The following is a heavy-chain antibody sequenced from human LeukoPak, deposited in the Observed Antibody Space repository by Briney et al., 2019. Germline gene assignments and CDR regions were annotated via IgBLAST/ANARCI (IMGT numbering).Heavy chain of an antibody. CDR3: ARLPRPVGSIPHDAFDI. J-gene: IGHJ3*02. CDR1: GGSISSSSYY. Sequence: PSETLSLTCTVSGGSISSSSYYWGWIRQPPGKGLEWIGSIYYSGSTYYKPSLKSRVTISVDTSKNQFSLTLNSVTAADTAVYYCARLPRPVGSIPHDAFDIWGQGTMVTVSS. CDR2: IYYSGST. V-gene: IGHV4-39*01. D-gene: IGHD1-26*01.